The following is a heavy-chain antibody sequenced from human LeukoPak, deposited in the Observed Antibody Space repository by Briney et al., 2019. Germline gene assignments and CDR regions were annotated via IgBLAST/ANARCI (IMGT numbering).Heavy chain of an antibody. CDR3: ARHGGGGESYPRVFDY. J-gene: IGHJ4*02. CDR1: GGSISSYY. V-gene: IGHV4-59*08. Sequence: SETLSLTCSVSGGSISSYYWSWIRQPPGKGLEWIGYIYYSGSTNYNPSLKSRVTISVDTSKNQFSLKLSSVTAADTAMYYCARHGGGGESYPRVFDYWGRGNLVTVSS. CDR2: IYYSGST. D-gene: IGHD1-26*01.